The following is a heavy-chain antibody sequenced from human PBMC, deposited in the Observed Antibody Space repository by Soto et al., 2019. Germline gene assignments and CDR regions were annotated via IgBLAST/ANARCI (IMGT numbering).Heavy chain of an antibody. V-gene: IGHV3-23*01. J-gene: IGHJ6*02. CDR1: GVTFSSYA. Sequence: PGGALRLSCAASGVTFSSYAMSWVRQAPGKGLEWVSAISGSGGSTYYADSVKGRFTISRDNSKNTLYLQMNSLRAEDTAVYYCAKDYFPLSYYRYRMDVCGQGTTVTGSS. CDR2: ISGSGGST. CDR3: AKDYFPLSYYRYRMDV. D-gene: IGHD3-10*01.